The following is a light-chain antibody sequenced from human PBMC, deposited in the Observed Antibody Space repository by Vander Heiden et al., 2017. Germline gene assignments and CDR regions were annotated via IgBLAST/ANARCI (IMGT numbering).Light chain of an antibody. V-gene: IGKV3D-20*01. CDR1: QSVLSTN. CDR2: DAA. Sequence: EIVFTQSPGTLSLSPGETATLSCGTSQSVLSTNLAWYQHQPGLAHRLIIYDAAISATGIPDRFSGSGSGTDFTLTISSRGPEDFAVYYCQQYGTPRPVTFGQGTKVEIK. CDR3: QQYGTPRPVT. J-gene: IGKJ1*01.